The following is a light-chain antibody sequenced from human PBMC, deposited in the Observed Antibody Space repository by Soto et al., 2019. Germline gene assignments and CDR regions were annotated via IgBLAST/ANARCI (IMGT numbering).Light chain of an antibody. V-gene: IGLV3-21*02. CDR1: NIGSKS. Sequence: SYELTQPPSVSVAPGQTARITCGGNNIGSKSVHWYQQKPGQAPVLVVYDDSDRPSGIPERFSGSNSGNTATLTISRVEAGDEADYYCQVWDSSSDLSYVFGTGTRSPS. CDR2: DDS. CDR3: QVWDSSSDLSYV. J-gene: IGLJ1*01.